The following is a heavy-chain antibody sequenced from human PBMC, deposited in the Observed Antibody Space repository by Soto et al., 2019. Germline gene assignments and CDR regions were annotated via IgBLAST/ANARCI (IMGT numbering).Heavy chain of an antibody. V-gene: IGHV3-7*01. J-gene: IGHJ3*02. D-gene: IGHD6-6*01. Sequence: GGSLRLSCAASGFTFDDYTMHWVRQAPGKGLEWVANIKQDGSEKYYVDSVKGRFTISRDNAKNSLYLQMNSLRAEDTAVYYCARIAARYDAFDIWGQGTMVTVSS. CDR1: GFTFDDYT. CDR3: ARIAARYDAFDI. CDR2: IKQDGSEK.